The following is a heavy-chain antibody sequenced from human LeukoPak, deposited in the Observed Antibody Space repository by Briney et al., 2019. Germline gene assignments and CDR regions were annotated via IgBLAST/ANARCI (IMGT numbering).Heavy chain of an antibody. Sequence: GGSLTLSCAACRFTDYLYYTRWARHATGGGGVGVSVIYSGGSTYYADSVKGRFTISRDNSKNTLYLQMNSLRAEDTAVYYCARAPRGVVIFSWGQGTLVTVSS. CDR1: RFTDYLYY. CDR2: IYSGGST. V-gene: IGHV3-53*01. D-gene: IGHD3-3*01. J-gene: IGHJ5*02. CDR3: ARAPRGVVIFS.